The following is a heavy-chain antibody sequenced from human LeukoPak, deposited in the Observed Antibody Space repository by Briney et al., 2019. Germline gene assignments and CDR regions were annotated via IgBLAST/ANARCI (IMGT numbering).Heavy chain of an antibody. J-gene: IGHJ3*02. Sequence: ASVKVSCKVSGYTLTELSMHWVRQAPGKGLEWMGGFDPEDGETIYAQKFQGRVTMTEDTSTDTAYMELGSLRSEDTAVYYCATEEAAADTSAFDIWGQGTMVTVSS. V-gene: IGHV1-24*01. CDR2: FDPEDGET. CDR1: GYTLTELS. D-gene: IGHD6-13*01. CDR3: ATEEAAADTSAFDI.